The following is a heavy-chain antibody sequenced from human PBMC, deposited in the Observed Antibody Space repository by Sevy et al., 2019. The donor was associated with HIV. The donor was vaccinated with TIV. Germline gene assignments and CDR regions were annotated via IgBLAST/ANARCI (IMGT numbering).Heavy chain of an antibody. D-gene: IGHD3-10*01. CDR3: ARGGSGDYYYYGVDV. V-gene: IGHV3-30*03. Sequence: EGSLRLSCVGSGFTFRNFGVHWLRQAPGKGLEWLSVVPYDGSSKYYVDSVKGRFIVSRDNSKNTLYLQMNSLRTEDTAVYYCARGGSGDYYYYGVDVWGQGTTVTVSS. CDR1: GFTFRNFG. J-gene: IGHJ6*02. CDR2: VPYDGSSK.